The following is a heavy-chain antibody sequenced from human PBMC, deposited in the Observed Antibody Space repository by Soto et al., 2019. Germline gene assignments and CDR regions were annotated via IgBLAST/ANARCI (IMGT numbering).Heavy chain of an antibody. Sequence: PSETLSLTCTVSGGSMRSGAFYWSWVRQHPGKGLEWIGHIHYSGSTYYTPSLESRVTISEDTSKNQFSLKLSSVTPDDTAVYYCVRLIGNSWLDSWGQGTLVTVSS. J-gene: IGHJ5*01. CDR2: IHYSGST. D-gene: IGHD2-8*01. CDR3: VRLIGNSWLDS. CDR1: GGSMRSGAFY. V-gene: IGHV4-31*03.